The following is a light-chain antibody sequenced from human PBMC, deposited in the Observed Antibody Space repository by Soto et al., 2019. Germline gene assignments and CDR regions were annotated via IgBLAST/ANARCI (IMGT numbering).Light chain of an antibody. Sequence: QFALTQPASVSGSPGQSITISCTGTSSDVGGYNYVSWYQQHPGIAPKLMIYDVSHRPSGVSNRFSGSKSGNTASLTISGLQAGDEADYYCSSYTSSSTDVVFGGGTKLTVL. CDR2: DVS. CDR3: SSYTSSSTDVV. V-gene: IGLV2-14*01. J-gene: IGLJ2*01. CDR1: SSDVGGYNY.